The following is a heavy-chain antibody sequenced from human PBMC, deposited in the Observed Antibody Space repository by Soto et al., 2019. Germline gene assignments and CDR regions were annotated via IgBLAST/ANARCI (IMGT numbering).Heavy chain of an antibody. Sequence: QVQLVESGGGVVQPGRSLRLSCAASGFTFSSYGMHWVRQAPGKGLEWLALISYDGSNKYYTDSVKGRFTISRDNFKNTLYLQMNSLRAEDTAVYYCARGAAGFDPWGQGTLVTVSS. CDR3: ARGAAGFDP. CDR2: ISYDGSNK. V-gene: IGHV3-30*03. D-gene: IGHD6-13*01. J-gene: IGHJ5*02. CDR1: GFTFSSYG.